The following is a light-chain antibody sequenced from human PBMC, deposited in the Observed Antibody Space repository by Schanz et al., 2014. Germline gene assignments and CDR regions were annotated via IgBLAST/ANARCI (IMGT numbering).Light chain of an antibody. CDR1: SSNIGAGYD. Sequence: QSVLTQPPSVSGAPGQRVTISCSGSSSNIGAGYDVHWYQQLPGTAPKLLIYDNNSRPSGVPDRFSGSKSGTSASLAITGLQAEDEADYYCCSYAGDTPHVALGGGTKLTVL. CDR2: DNN. V-gene: IGLV1-40*01. CDR3: CSYAGDTPHVA. J-gene: IGLJ2*01.